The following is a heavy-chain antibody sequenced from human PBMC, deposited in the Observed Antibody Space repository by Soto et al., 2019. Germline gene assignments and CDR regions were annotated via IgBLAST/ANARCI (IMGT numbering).Heavy chain of an antibody. CDR1: GFTFSSYW. Sequence: PGGSLRLSCAASGFTFSSYWMSWVRQAPGNGLEWVANIKQDGSEKYYVDSVKGRFTISRDNAKNSLYLQMNSLRAEDTAVYYCARDLGYYGSGADAFDIWGQGTMVTVSS. V-gene: IGHV3-7*01. J-gene: IGHJ3*02. CDR3: ARDLGYYGSGADAFDI. CDR2: IKQDGSEK. D-gene: IGHD3-10*01.